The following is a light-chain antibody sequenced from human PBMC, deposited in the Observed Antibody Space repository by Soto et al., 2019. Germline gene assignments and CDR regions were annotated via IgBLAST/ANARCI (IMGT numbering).Light chain of an antibody. CDR1: SSNIGGNS. CDR2: DDN. CDR3: GSWDSSLSAYV. J-gene: IGLJ1*01. V-gene: IGLV1-51*01. Sequence: QSVLTQPPSVSAAPGHKVTISCSGSSSNIGGNSVSWYQQLPGTAPKLLIYDDNKRPSGIPDRFSGSKSGTSATLGITGLQTGDEADYYCGSWDSSLSAYVFGTGTKVTVL.